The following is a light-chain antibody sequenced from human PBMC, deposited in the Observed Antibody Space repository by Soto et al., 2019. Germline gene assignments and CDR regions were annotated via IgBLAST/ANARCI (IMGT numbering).Light chain of an antibody. V-gene: IGLV7-46*01. CDR1: TGTVTSGHY. CDR2: DTN. J-gene: IGLJ1*01. CDR3: LLLYSGNRRV. Sequence: QAVVTQEASLTVSTGETVTLTCGSSTGTVTSGHYPYWFQQRPGQAPTTLIYDTNNKYSWTPDRFSGSLLGGKAALTLSGAQPEDEGDYYCLLLYSGNRRVFGTGTKVTV.